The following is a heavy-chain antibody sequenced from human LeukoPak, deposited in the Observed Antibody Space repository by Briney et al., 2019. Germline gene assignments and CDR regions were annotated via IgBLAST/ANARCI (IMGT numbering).Heavy chain of an antibody. Sequence: GGSLRLSCAASGFTFSSYAMSWVRQAPGKGLEWTSYITDDSKTMYYADSVKGRFTISRDNAKNALYLQMNSLRGEDTAVYYCVARGGWARFDYWGQGTLVTVSS. J-gene: IGHJ4*02. CDR1: GFTFSSYA. CDR3: VARGGWARFDY. CDR2: ITDDSKTM. D-gene: IGHD6-19*01. V-gene: IGHV3-48*04.